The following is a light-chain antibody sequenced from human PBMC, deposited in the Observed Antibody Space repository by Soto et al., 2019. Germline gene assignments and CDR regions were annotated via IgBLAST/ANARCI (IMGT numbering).Light chain of an antibody. CDR2: GAS. V-gene: IGKV3-20*01. CDR3: QQYGDSPYT. J-gene: IGKJ2*01. Sequence: EIVLTQSPGTLSLSPGERATLSCRASQSLGGNYLAWYQQKPGQAPRLLIYGASTRATGIPDRFSGSGSGSGFTLTISRLEAEDSAVYYCQQYGDSPYTFGQGTKLEIK. CDR1: QSLGGNY.